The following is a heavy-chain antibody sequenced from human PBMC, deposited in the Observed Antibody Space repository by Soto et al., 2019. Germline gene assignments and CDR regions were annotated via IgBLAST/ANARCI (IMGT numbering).Heavy chain of an antibody. Sequence: QVQLQESGPGLVQPSETLSLICTVSGGSISSTNWWMWVRQPPGKGPEWIGQIYQSGSTNYHTSFDGRVTMSLNKTNNQFSVQLTSVTCACTAIYCGARDRGACTQRGFELWGQGTPVTVPS. V-gene: IGHV4-4*01. CDR2: IYQSGST. CDR3: ARDRGACTQRGFEL. D-gene: IGHD2-8*01. CDR1: GGSISSTNW. J-gene: IGHJ4*02.